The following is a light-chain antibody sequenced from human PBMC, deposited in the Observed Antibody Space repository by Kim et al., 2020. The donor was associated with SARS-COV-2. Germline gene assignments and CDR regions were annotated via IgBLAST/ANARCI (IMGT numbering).Light chain of an antibody. CDR1: NSNIGAGYD. CDR2: DNS. J-gene: IGLJ1*01. V-gene: IGLV1-40*01. Sequence: QSVLTQPPSVSGAPGQRVTISCTGSNSNIGAGYDVHWYQQLPGTAPKLLIYDNSKRPSGVPDRFSGSKSGTSASLAITGLQAEDEADYYCQSFDFTLSGRYISGTGTKVTVL. CDR3: QSFDFTLSGRYI.